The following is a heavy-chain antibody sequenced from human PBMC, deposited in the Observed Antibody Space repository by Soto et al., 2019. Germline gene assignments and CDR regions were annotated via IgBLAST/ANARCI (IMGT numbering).Heavy chain of an antibody. CDR3: ARWYSSGWSYYFDY. Sequence: SGPTLVKPTQTLTLTCTFSGFSLSTSGVGVGWIRQPPGKALEWLVLIYWNDDKRYSPSLKSMLTITKDTSKNQVVLTMTNLDPVDPATYYCARWYSSGWSYYFDYWGQGTLVTVSS. CDR1: GFSLSTSGVG. V-gene: IGHV2-5*01. J-gene: IGHJ4*02. CDR2: IYWNDDK. D-gene: IGHD6-19*01.